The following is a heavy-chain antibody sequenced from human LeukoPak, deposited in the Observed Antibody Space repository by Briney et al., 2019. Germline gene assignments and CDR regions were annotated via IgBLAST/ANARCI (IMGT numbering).Heavy chain of an antibody. D-gene: IGHD2-2*01. CDR3: ARANFLYCSSSTCLFDY. J-gene: IGHJ4*02. CDR1: GYTFTDYY. CDR2: INPNDGDT. V-gene: IGHV1-2*02. Sequence: ASVRASCKASGYTFTDYYMHWVRQAPGQRFEWIGWINPNDGDTNYAQKFQGRVTMTRDTSISTAHMEVSRLRSDDTAVYYCARANFLYCSSSTCLFDYWGQGTLVTVSS.